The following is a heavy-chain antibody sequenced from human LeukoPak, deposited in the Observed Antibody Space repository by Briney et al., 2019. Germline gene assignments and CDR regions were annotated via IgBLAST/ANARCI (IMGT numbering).Heavy chain of an antibody. CDR2: IYYSGTT. CDR1: GGSISSSTYY. V-gene: IGHV4-39*02. CDR3: AREGGPYRPLDY. J-gene: IGHJ4*02. Sequence: SEALSLTCTVSGGSISSSTYYWGWSRQPPGKGLEWIGSIYYSGTTYYNPSLKSRVTISVDTSENHISLQLTSVTAADTAVYYCAREGGPYRPLDYSGQGTLVTVSS.